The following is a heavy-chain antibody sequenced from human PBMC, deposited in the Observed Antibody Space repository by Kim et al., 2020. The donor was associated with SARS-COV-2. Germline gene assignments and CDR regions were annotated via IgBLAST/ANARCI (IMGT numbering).Heavy chain of an antibody. Sequence: SETLSLTCAVYGGSFSGYYWSWIRQPPGKGLEWIGEINHSGSTNYNPSLKSRVTISVDTSKNQFSLKLSSVTAADTAVYYCARGLAKDIVVVVAAYFDYWGQGTLVTVSS. D-gene: IGHD2-15*01. CDR3: ARGLAKDIVVVVAAYFDY. V-gene: IGHV4-34*01. J-gene: IGHJ4*02. CDR1: GGSFSGYY. CDR2: INHSGST.